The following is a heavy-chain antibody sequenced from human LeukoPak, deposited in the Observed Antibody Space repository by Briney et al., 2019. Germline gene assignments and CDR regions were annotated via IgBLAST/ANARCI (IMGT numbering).Heavy chain of an antibody. J-gene: IGHJ4*02. Sequence: SETLSLTCDVYGESFSDYYWTWIRQPPGKGLEWIGEIYHSGSTNYNPSLKSRVTISVDTSKNQFALKLSSVTAADTAVYYCAREAGLGLLWFGGRDYWGQGTLVTVSS. CDR1: GESFSDYY. V-gene: IGHV4-34*01. D-gene: IGHD3-10*01. CDR2: IYHSGST. CDR3: AREAGLGLLWFGGRDY.